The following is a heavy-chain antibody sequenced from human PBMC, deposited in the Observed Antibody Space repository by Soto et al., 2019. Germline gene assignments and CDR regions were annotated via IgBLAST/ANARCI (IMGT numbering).Heavy chain of an antibody. CDR1: GYTFTSYG. CDR3: ARDLITHLVRFEP. J-gene: IGHJ5*02. Sequence: ASVKVSCKASGYTFTSYGISWVGQAPGQGLEWMGWISAYNGNTNYAQKLQGRVTMTTDTSTSTAYMELRSLRSDDTAVYYCARDLITHLVRFEPWGQGTPVIVSS. CDR2: ISAYNGNT. V-gene: IGHV1-18*04. D-gene: IGHD3-10*01.